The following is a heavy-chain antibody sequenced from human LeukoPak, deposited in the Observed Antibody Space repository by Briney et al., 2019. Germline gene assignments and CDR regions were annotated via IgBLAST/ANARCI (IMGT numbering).Heavy chain of an antibody. D-gene: IGHD1-26*01. V-gene: IGHV3-21*01. CDR2: ISSSGSYI. CDR3: ARVGATTWY. J-gene: IGHJ4*02. CDR1: GFTFSSYS. Sequence: GGSLRLSCAASGFTFSSYSMNWVRQAPGKGLEWVSSISSSGSYIYYADSVKGRFTISRDNAKNTLYLQVNSLRAEDTAVYYCARVGATTWYWGQGTLVTVSS.